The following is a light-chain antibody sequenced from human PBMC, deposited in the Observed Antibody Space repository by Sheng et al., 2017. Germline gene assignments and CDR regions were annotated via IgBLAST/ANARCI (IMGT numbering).Light chain of an antibody. CDR2: QDN. V-gene: IGLV3-1*01. J-gene: IGLJ2*01. Sequence: SYELTQPPSVSVSPGQTASITCSGDKLGDKYACWYHQKPGXSPVLVIYQDNKRPSGIPXRFSGSNSGNTATLTISGTQAMDEADYYCQAWDSSSVVFGGGTKLTVL. CDR1: KLGDKY. CDR3: QAWDSSSVV.